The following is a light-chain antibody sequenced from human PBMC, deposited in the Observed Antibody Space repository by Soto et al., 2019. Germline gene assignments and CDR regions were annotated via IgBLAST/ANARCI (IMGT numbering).Light chain of an antibody. CDR3: QQYDNPAIT. Sequence: DIQMPQSPSSLSASVGDRVTITCQASQDISNYLNWYQQKPGKAPKLLIYDASNLETGVPSRFSGSGSGTDFTFTISSLQPEDIATYYCQQYDNPAITFGQGTRLEIK. CDR1: QDISNY. V-gene: IGKV1-33*01. J-gene: IGKJ5*01. CDR2: DAS.